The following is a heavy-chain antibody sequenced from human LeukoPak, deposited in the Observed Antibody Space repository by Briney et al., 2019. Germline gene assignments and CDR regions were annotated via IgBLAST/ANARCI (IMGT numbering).Heavy chain of an antibody. V-gene: IGHV4-34*01. CDR3: ARAQITMIVVVITTERAFDI. D-gene: IGHD3-22*01. CDR1: GGSFSGYY. Sequence: SETLSLTCAVYGGSFSGYYWSWIRQPPGKGLEWIGEINHSGSTNYNPSLKSRVTISVDTSKNQFSLKLSSVTAADTAVYYCARAQITMIVVVITTERAFDIWGQGTMVTVSS. J-gene: IGHJ3*02. CDR2: INHSGST.